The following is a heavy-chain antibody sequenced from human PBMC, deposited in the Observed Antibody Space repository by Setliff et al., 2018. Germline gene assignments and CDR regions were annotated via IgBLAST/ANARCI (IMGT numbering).Heavy chain of an antibody. CDR2: IVQSNDV. CDR1: GFTFRDYS. Sequence: GGSLRLSCATSGFTFRDYSLVWVRQAPGKGLEWVSGIVQSNDVVYADSVKGRFIMSRDNSRNTISLQINDLRVEDTATYYCAKDRVNDGIWEFDSWGQGLLVTVSS. CDR3: AKDRVNDGIWEFDS. V-gene: IGHV3-23*01. J-gene: IGHJ4*02. D-gene: IGHD1-20*01.